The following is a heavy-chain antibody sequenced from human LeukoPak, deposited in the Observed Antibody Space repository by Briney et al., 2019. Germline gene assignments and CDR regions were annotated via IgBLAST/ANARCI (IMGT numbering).Heavy chain of an antibody. CDR3: ARDVRYYYDSSGYYYVVEVYGSMDV. CDR1: GFTFSSYS. J-gene: IGHJ6*04. CDR2: ISSSSSYI. D-gene: IGHD3-22*01. Sequence: PGGSLRLSCAASGFTFSSYSMNWVRQAPGKGLEWVSSISSSSSYIYYADSVKGRFTISRDNAKNSLYLQMNSLRAEDTAVYYCARDVRYYYDSSGYYYVVEVYGSMDVWGKGTTVTVSS. V-gene: IGHV3-21*01.